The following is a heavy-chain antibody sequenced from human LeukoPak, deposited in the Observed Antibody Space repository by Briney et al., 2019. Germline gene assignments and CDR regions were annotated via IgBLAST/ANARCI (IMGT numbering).Heavy chain of an antibody. V-gene: IGHV1-2*02. CDR3: ARDSRRYRGRNDAFDI. D-gene: IGHD1-26*01. J-gene: IGHJ3*02. Sequence: ASVTVSCKASGYTFTSYGISWVRQAPGQGLEWMGWINPNSGGTNYAQKFQGRVTMARDTSISTAYMELSRLRSDDTAVYYCARDSRRYRGRNDAFDIWGQGTMVTVSS. CDR2: INPNSGGT. CDR1: GYTFTSYG.